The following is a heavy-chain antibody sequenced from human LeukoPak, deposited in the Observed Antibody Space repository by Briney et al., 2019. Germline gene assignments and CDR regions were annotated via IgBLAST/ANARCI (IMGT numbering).Heavy chain of an antibody. CDR3: ARDNAMIVSGDY. V-gene: IGHV3-30-3*01. CDR1: GFTFSSYA. D-gene: IGHD3-22*01. CDR2: ISYDGSNK. Sequence: PGRSLRLSCAASGFTFSSYAMHWVRQAPGKGLEWVAVISYDGSNKYYADSVKGRFTISRDNSKNTLYLQMNSLRAEDTAVYYCARDNAMIVSGDYWGQGTLVTVSS. J-gene: IGHJ4*02.